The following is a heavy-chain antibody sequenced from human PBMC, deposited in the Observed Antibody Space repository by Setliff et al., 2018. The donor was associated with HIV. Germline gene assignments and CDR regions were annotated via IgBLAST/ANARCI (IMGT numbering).Heavy chain of an antibody. CDR3: VRGTPHYFGTDY. Sequence: GGSLRLSCAASGFRLSSYWMHWVRQDPGKGLMWVAHVNSDGSYITYGGSVRGRFVASRDNANNTLYLQMNSLRAEDTAIYYCVRGTPHYFGTDYWGQGTLVTVSS. J-gene: IGHJ4*02. CDR2: VNSDGSYI. CDR1: GFRLSSYW. V-gene: IGHV3-74*03. D-gene: IGHD3-9*01.